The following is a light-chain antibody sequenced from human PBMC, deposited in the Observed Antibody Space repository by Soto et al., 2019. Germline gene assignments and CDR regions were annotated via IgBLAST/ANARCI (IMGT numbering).Light chain of an antibody. V-gene: IGKV1-5*01. CDR1: QSIGSW. Sequence: DIQMTQSPSTLSASVGDRVTITSRASQSIGSWLAWYLQKPGKAPKLLIYDVSGLQSGVPSRFSGSGSGTEFTLTISSLQPDDFATYYCQQYNDSPFTFGPGTKVDIK. CDR2: DVS. CDR3: QQYNDSPFT. J-gene: IGKJ3*01.